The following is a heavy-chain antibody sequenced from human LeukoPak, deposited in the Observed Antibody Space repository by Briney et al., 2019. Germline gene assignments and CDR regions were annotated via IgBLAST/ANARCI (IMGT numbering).Heavy chain of an antibody. CDR3: AREGSYDSKHAWNDY. CDR2: INPNSGGT. CDR1: GYTFTGYY. Sequence: ASVKGSCKTSGYTFTGYYMHWVRQAPGQGLEWMGWINPNSGGTNYAQKFQGRVTMTRDTSISTAYMELSRLRSDDTAVYYCAREGSYDSKHAWNDYWGQGTLVTVSS. D-gene: IGHD3-22*01. J-gene: IGHJ4*02. V-gene: IGHV1-2*02.